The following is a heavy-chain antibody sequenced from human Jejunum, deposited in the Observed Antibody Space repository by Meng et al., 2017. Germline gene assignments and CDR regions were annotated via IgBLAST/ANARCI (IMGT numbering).Heavy chain of an antibody. CDR1: RGSVSSPDYQ. CDR2: AGANFQSGT. J-gene: IGHJ4*02. V-gene: IGHV4-61*08. CDR3: ARDYWGSLDY. D-gene: IGHD3-16*01. Sequence: VQPQEPGPGLVRPSAPLSLTCTVPRGSVSSPDYQWGWIRQPPGKGLEWIGYAGANFQSGTNHNPSLKSRVTISLDTSKNQFSLKLTSVNAADTAVYYCARDYWGSLDYWGQGILVTVSS.